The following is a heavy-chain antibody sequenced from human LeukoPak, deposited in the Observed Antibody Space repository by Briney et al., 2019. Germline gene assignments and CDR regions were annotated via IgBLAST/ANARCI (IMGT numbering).Heavy chain of an antibody. D-gene: IGHD5-18*01. CDR2: ISSSGSTI. Sequence: GGSLRLSCAASGFTFSRHWMTWVRQAPGKGLEWVSYISSSGSTIYYADSVKGRFTISRDNAKNSLYLQMNSLRAEDTAVYYCARDYGTAEVDTAMGHGYYYYGMDVWGQGTTVTVSS. J-gene: IGHJ6*02. CDR1: GFTFSRHW. V-gene: IGHV3-48*04. CDR3: ARDYGTAEVDTAMGHGYYYYGMDV.